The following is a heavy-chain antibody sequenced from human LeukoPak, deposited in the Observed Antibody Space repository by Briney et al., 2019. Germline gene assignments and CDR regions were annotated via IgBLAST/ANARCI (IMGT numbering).Heavy chain of an antibody. CDR1: GFTFDDYA. Sequence: GRSLRLSCAVSGFTFDDYAMHWVRQAPGKGLEWVSGISWNSGSIGYADSVKGRFTISRDNAKNSLYLQMNSLRAEDTALYYCAKDLYYYDSSGLDYWGQGTLVTVSS. V-gene: IGHV3-9*01. CDR3: AKDLYYYDSSGLDY. J-gene: IGHJ4*02. CDR2: ISWNSGSI. D-gene: IGHD3-22*01.